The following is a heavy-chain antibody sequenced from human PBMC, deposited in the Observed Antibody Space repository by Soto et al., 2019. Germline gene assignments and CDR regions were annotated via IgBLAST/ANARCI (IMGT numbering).Heavy chain of an antibody. CDR1: GGTFSSYA. Sequence: QVQLVQSGAEVKKPGSSVKVSCKASGGTFSSYAISWVRQAPGQGREWMGGIIPIFGTANYAQKFQGRVTITADEPTSTAYMELSSLRSEDTAVYYCAREGGGIAAAGIGWCDPWGQGSLVTVSS. CDR3: AREGGGIAAAGIGWCDP. D-gene: IGHD6-13*01. CDR2: IIPIFGTA. J-gene: IGHJ5*02. V-gene: IGHV1-69*01.